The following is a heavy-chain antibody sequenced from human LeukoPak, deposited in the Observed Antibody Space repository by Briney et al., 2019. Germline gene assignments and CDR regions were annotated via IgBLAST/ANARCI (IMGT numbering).Heavy chain of an antibody. J-gene: IGHJ4*02. D-gene: IGHD3/OR15-3a*01. V-gene: IGHV4-59*01. CDR1: GDSISSYY. Sequence: SETLSLTCTVSGDSISSYYWSWIRQPPGKGLEWIGYIYYSGSTNYNPSLKSRVTISVDTSKNQFSLKLSSVTAADTAVYYCARDGDWNYFDHWGQGTLVTVSS. CDR2: IYYSGST. CDR3: ARDGDWNYFDH.